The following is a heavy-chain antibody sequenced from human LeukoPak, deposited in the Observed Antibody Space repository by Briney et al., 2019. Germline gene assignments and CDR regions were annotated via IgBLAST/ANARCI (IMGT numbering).Heavy chain of an antibody. Sequence: GRSLRLSCAASGFTFSSYAMHWVRQAPGKGLEWVAVISYDGSNKYYADSVKGRFTISRDNSKNTLYLQMNSLRAEDTAVYCCARDRRISGWYFDLWGRGTLVTVSS. J-gene: IGHJ2*01. CDR2: ISYDGSNK. D-gene: IGHD3-10*01. V-gene: IGHV3-30*04. CDR3: ARDRRISGWYFDL. CDR1: GFTFSSYA.